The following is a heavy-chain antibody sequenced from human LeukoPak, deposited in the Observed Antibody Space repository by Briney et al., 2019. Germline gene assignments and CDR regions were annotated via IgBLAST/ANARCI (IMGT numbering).Heavy chain of an antibody. V-gene: IGHV3-30*18. CDR2: ISYDGSNQ. CDR3: AKDRSGLNWYFDL. J-gene: IGHJ2*01. Sequence: GGSLRLSCAASGFTFSNYGMHWVRQAPDKGLEWVAIISYDGSNQYYTDSVKGRFTISRDNSKNTLYLQINSLRAEDTAVYFCAKDRSGLNWYFDLWGRGTLVTVSS. CDR1: GFTFSNYG. D-gene: IGHD6-19*01.